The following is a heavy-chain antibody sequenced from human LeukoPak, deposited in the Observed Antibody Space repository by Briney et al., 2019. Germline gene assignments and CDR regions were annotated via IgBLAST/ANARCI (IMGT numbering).Heavy chain of an antibody. CDR2: IYYSGGT. CDR3: ARDKGGSYEGEVFDY. Sequence: SETLSLTCTVSGGSINNYYWSWIRQPPGRGLEWIGYIYYSGGTNYNPSLKSRVTISVDTSKNQFSLKLSSVTAADTAVYYCARDKGGSYEGEVFDYWGQGTLVTVSS. D-gene: IGHD1-26*01. J-gene: IGHJ4*02. CDR1: GGSINNYY. V-gene: IGHV4-59*01.